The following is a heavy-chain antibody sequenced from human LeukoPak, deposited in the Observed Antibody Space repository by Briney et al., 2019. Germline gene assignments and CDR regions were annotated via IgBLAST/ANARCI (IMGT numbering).Heavy chain of an antibody. Sequence: GGSLRLSCAASGFTFSNYGMNWVRQAPGKGLEWVSSISGSGDSTYYADSVKGRFTISRDNSKNTLYLQMNSLRAEDTAVYYCAKSRSGYALLDYWGQGTPVTVSS. D-gene: IGHD3-22*01. CDR3: AKSRSGYALLDY. J-gene: IGHJ4*02. V-gene: IGHV3-23*01. CDR1: GFTFSNYG. CDR2: ISGSGDST.